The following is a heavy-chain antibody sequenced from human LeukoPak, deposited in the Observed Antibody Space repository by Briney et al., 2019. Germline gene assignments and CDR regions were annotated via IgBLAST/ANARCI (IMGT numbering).Heavy chain of an antibody. CDR2: TYPGDSDT. Sequence: GESLKISCKGSGYSFTSYWIGWVRQMPGKGLEWMGITYPGDSDTRYSPSFQGQVTISADKSISTAYLQWSSLKASDTAMYYCARMGSLDSSSWFGAFDIWGQGTMVTVSS. CDR1: GYSFTSYW. V-gene: IGHV5-51*01. CDR3: ARMGSLDSSSWFGAFDI. D-gene: IGHD6-13*01. J-gene: IGHJ3*02.